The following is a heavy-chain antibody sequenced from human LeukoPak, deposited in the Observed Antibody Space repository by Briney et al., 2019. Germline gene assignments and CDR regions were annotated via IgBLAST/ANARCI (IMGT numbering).Heavy chain of an antibody. D-gene: IGHD3-9*01. J-gene: IGHJ4*02. V-gene: IGHV4-34*01. CDR2: INHSGST. CDR3: ARGSLLRYFDWLLHDPPFDY. Sequence: SETLSLTCAVYGGSFSGYYWSWIRQPPGKGLEWIGEINHSGSTNYNPSLKSRVTISVDTSKNQFSLKLSSVTAADTAVYYCARGSLLRYFDWLLHDPPFDYWGQGTLVTVSS. CDR1: GGSFSGYY.